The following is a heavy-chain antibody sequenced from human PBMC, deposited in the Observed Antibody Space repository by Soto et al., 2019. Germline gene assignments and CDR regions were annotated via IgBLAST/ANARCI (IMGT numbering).Heavy chain of an antibody. CDR3: ARRLYSWSYYPFDY. J-gene: IGHJ4*02. V-gene: IGHV1-69*12. Sequence: QVQLVQSGAEVKKPGSSVKVSCKASVGTFSSYAISWVRQAPGQGLEWMGGIIPIFGTANYAQKFQGRVTITADEYTSTAYMELSSLRSEDTDVYYCARRLYSWSYYPFDYWGQGTLVTVSS. CDR2: IIPIFGTA. D-gene: IGHD1-26*01. CDR1: VGTFSSYA.